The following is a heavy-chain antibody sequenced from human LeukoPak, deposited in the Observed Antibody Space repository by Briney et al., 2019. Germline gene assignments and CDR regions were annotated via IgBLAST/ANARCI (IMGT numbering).Heavy chain of an antibody. CDR2: FDPEDGET. J-gene: IGHJ4*02. CDR3: ATAPLDMGYFDY. D-gene: IGHD2-15*01. CDR1: GYTLTELS. Sequence: GASVKVSCKVSGYTLTELSMHWVRQAPGKGLEWMGGFDPEDGETIYAQKFQGRVTMTEDTSTDTAYMELSSLRSEDTAVYYCATAPLDMGYFDYWSQGTLVTVSS. V-gene: IGHV1-24*01.